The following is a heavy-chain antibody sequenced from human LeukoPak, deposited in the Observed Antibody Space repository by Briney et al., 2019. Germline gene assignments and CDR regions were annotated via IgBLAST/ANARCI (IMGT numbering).Heavy chain of an antibody. J-gene: IGHJ4*02. CDR1: GYTFTGYY. Sequence: ASVKVSCKASGYTFTGYYMHWVRQAPGQGLEWMGWINPNSGGTNYAQKFQGRVTMTRDTSISTAYMELSRLRSDGTAVYYCAPSSGGTWFLNYWGQGTLVTVSS. CDR2: INPNSGGT. D-gene: IGHD2-15*01. CDR3: APSSGGTWFLNY. V-gene: IGHV1-2*02.